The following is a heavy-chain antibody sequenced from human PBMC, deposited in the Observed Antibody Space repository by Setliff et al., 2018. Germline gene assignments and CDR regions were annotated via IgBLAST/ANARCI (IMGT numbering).Heavy chain of an antibody. D-gene: IGHD3-22*01. V-gene: IGHV1-18*01. CDR2: INNYNFNT. CDR1: GFTFTDYG. CDR3: ARINFYVSSGYYYAPEL. J-gene: IGHJ4*02. Sequence: ASVKVSCKSSGFTFTDYGITWVRQVPGQGLEWMGWINNYNFNTQYAHKFQGRVTVTTDTSTTTAYMELRSLRADDTAVYYCARINFYVSSGYYYAPELWGQGTTVTVSS.